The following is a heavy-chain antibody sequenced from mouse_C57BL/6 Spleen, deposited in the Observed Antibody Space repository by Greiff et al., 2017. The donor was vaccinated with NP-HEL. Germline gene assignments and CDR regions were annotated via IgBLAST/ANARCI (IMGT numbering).Heavy chain of an antibody. D-gene: IGHD1-1*01. Sequence: VQLQQPGAELVKPGASVKLSCKASGYTFTSYWMHWVKQRPGRGLEWIGRIDPNSGGTKYNEKFKGKATLTVDKPSSTAYMQLSSLTTEDSAVDYCARSGGSCYVRYFDVWGTGTTVTVSS. V-gene: IGHV1-72*01. CDR2: IDPNSGGT. J-gene: IGHJ1*03. CDR3: ARSGGSCYVRYFDV. CDR1: GYTFTSYW.